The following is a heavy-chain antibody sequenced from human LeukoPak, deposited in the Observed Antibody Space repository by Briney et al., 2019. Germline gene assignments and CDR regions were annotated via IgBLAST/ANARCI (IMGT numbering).Heavy chain of an antibody. V-gene: IGHV4-4*02. Sequence: PSQTLSLTCAVSGGSISSSNWWSWVRQPPGKGLEWIGEIYHSGSTNYNPSLKSRVSISVDKSKNQFSLKLSSVTAADTAVYYCARRGSYYNYFDYWGQGTLVTVSS. J-gene: IGHJ4*02. D-gene: IGHD1-26*01. CDR1: GGSISSSNW. CDR2: IYHSGST. CDR3: ARRGSYYNYFDY.